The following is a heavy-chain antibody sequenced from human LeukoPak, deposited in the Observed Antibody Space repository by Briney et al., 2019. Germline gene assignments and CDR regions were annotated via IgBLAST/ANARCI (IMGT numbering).Heavy chain of an antibody. V-gene: IGHV1-18*01. J-gene: IGHJ4*02. CDR1: GYTFTSYG. Sequence: ASVKVSCKASGYTFTSYGISWVRQAPGQGLEWMGWISAYNGNTNYAQKLQGRVTTTTDTSTSTAYMELRSLRSDDTAVYYCARGNLRDCTNGVCYPAHFDYWGQGTLVTVSS. D-gene: IGHD2-8*01. CDR2: ISAYNGNT. CDR3: ARGNLRDCTNGVCYPAHFDY.